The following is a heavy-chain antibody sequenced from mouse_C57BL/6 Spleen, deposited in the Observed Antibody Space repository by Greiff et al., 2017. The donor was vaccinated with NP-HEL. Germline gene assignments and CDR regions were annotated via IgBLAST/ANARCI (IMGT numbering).Heavy chain of an antibody. D-gene: IGHD1-1*01. CDR2: IHPNSGST. V-gene: IGHV1-64*01. Sequence: QVQLQQPGAELVKPGASVKLSCKASGYTFTSYWMHWVKQRPGQGLEWIGMIHPNSGSTNYNEKFKSKATLTVDKSSSTAYMQLSSLTSEDSAVYYCARDYYGSSHAWFAYWGQGTLVTVAA. CDR3: ARDYYGSSHAWFAY. CDR1: GYTFTSYW. J-gene: IGHJ3*01.